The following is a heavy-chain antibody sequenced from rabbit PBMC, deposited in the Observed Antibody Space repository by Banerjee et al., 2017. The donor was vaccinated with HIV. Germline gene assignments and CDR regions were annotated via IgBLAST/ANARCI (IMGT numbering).Heavy chain of an antibody. CDR2: ITYGGSA. CDR3: VRDGDYGAPLNRLHL. V-gene: IGHV1S21*01. CDR1: GFDFSSYG. D-gene: IGHD2-1*01. Sequence: EQLVESGGGLVQPGGSLKLSCKASGFDFSSYGVSWVRQAPGKGLEWIGYITYGGSALYASWAKGRFTISRTSTTVDLEMNSLTAADTATYFCVRDGDYGAPLNRLHLWGQGTLVTVS. J-gene: IGHJ3*01.